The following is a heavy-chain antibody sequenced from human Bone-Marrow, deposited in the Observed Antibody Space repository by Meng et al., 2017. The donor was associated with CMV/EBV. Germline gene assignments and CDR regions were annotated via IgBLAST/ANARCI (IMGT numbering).Heavy chain of an antibody. V-gene: IGHV1-69*05. CDR2: IIPIFGTA. CDR3: ARGASPGLEWLSTIMLGYYFDY. D-gene: IGHD3-3*01. CDR1: GGTFSSYA. J-gene: IGHJ4*02. Sequence: SVKVSCKASGGTFSSYAISWVRQAPGQGLEWMGGIIPIFGTANYAQKFQGRVTITTDESTSTAYMELSRLRSDDTAVYYCARGASPGLEWLSTIMLGYYFDYWGQGTLVTVSS.